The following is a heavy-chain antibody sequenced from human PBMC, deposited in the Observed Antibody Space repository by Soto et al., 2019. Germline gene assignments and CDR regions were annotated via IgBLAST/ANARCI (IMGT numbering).Heavy chain of an antibody. Sequence: LTCTVSGGSISSGDYYWSWIRQPPGKGLEWIGYIYYSGSTYYNPSLKSRVTISVDTSKNQFSLKLSSVTAADTAVYYCARVRRPRDFADYYGSGSTGWFDPWGQGTLVTVSS. CDR1: GGSISSGDYY. J-gene: IGHJ5*02. V-gene: IGHV4-30-4*01. D-gene: IGHD3-10*01. CDR3: ARVRRPRDFADYYGSGSTGWFDP. CDR2: IYYSGST.